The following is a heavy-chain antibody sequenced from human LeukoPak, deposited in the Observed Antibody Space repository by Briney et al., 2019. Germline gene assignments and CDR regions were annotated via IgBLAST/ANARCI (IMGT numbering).Heavy chain of an antibody. Sequence: SGPTLVKPPPTLTLTCTFSGFSLSSGGVGVGWIRQPPGKALEWLGLIFWDDDKRYSPSLKSRLTITKDTPKNQVVLTVTNMDPVDTATYYCTQISGVGGQEGGGFDIWGQGTMVTVSS. J-gene: IGHJ3*02. D-gene: IGHD1-26*01. CDR2: IFWDDDK. V-gene: IGHV2-5*02. CDR1: GFSLSSGGVG. CDR3: TQISGVGGQEGGGFDI.